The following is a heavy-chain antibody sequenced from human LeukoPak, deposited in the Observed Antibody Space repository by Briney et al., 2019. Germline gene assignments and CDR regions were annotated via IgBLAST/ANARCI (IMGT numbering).Heavy chain of an antibody. CDR2: ISSSSSYI. J-gene: IGHJ4*02. CDR1: GFTFGSYS. Sequence: PGGSLRLSCAASGFTFGSYSMNWVRQAPGKGLEWVSSISSSSSYIYYADSVKGRFTISRDNAKNSLYLQMNSLRAEDTAVYYCARDPIVGAYYFDYWGQGTLVTVSS. CDR3: ARDPIVGAYYFDY. D-gene: IGHD1-26*01. V-gene: IGHV3-21*01.